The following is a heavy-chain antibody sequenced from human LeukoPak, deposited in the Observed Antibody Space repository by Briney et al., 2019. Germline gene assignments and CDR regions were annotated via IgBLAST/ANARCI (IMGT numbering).Heavy chain of an antibody. Sequence: SVKVSCKASGGTFSSYAISWVRQAPGQGLEWMGGIIPIFGTANYAQKFQGRVTITADKSTSTAYMELSSLRSDDTAVYYCARDSVEENYDYVWGSYRSFDYWGQGTLVTVSS. CDR2: IIPIFGTA. J-gene: IGHJ4*02. CDR1: GGTFSSYA. D-gene: IGHD3-16*02. CDR3: ARDSVEENYDYVWGSYRSFDY. V-gene: IGHV1-69*06.